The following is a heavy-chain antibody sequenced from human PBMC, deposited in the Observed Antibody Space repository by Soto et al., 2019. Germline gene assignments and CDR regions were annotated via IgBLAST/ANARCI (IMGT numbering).Heavy chain of an antibody. CDR2: INPFKGDT. CDR1: GYTFSTYG. D-gene: IGHD2-2*02. J-gene: IGHJ3*01. CDR3: ARVKLPAAILGAFDL. V-gene: IGHV1-18*01. Sequence: QVQLVQSGAEMKKPGASVKVSCKASGYTFSTYGITWVRQAPGQGLDWMGWINPFKGDTNSAARFQDRVTMTTDTSTRTAYMELRSIRSDDTAVYYSARVKLPAAILGAFDLCGNGTLVTVAS.